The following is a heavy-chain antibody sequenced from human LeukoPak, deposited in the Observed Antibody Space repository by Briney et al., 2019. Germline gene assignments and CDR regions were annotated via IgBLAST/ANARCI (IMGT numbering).Heavy chain of an antibody. J-gene: IGHJ3*02. V-gene: IGHV4-59*01. Sequence: PSETLSLTCAVYGGSFSGYYWSWIRQPPGKGLEWIGYIYYSGSTNYNPSLKSRVTISVDTSKNQFSLKLSSVTAADTAVYYCARASGYSYGRDAFDIWGQGTMVTVSS. CDR3: ARASGYSYGRDAFDI. D-gene: IGHD5-18*01. CDR1: GGSFSGYY. CDR2: IYYSGST.